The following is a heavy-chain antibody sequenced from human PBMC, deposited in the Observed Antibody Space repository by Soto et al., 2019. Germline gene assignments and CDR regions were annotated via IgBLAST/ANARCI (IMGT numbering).Heavy chain of an antibody. CDR1: GYTFTSYY. V-gene: IGHV1-46*01. Sequence: ASVKVSCKASGYTFTSYYMHWVRHAPGQGLEWMGIINPSGGSTSYAQKFQGRVTMTRDTSTSTVYMELSSLRSEDTAVYYCARVGGAAAPEYWGQGTLVTVSS. J-gene: IGHJ4*02. D-gene: IGHD6-13*01. CDR2: INPSGGST. CDR3: ARVGGAAAPEY.